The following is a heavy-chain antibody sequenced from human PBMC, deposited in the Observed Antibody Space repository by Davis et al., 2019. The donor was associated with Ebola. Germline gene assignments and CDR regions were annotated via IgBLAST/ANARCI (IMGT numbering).Heavy chain of an antibody. CDR1: GLTFSSYA. V-gene: IGHV3-23*01. J-gene: IGHJ4*02. Sequence: GRSLKISCAASGLTFSSYAMSWVRQAPGKGLEWVSVIGGTGGSTYYADSLRGRFTISRDNSKNTLYLQINSLTAEDTAVYYCAKGTGATPAYHFDLWGQGTLVTVSS. CDR2: IGGTGGST. CDR3: AKGTGATPAYHFDL. D-gene: IGHD1-26*01.